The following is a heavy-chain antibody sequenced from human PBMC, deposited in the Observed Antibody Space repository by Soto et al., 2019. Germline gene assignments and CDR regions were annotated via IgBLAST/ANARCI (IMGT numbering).Heavy chain of an antibody. CDR3: ARDSRADILTGYYGKFDY. CDR2: ISYDGSNK. Sequence: GGSLRLSCAASGFTFSSYAMHWVRQAPGKGLEWVAVISYDGSNKYYADSVKGRFTISRDNSKNTLYLQMNSLRAEDTAVYYCARDSRADILTGYYGKFDYWGQGTLVTVSS. D-gene: IGHD3-9*01. V-gene: IGHV3-30-3*01. J-gene: IGHJ4*02. CDR1: GFTFSSYA.